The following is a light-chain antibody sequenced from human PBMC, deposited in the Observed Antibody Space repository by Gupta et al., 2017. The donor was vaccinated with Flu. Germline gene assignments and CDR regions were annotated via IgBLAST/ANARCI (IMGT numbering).Light chain of an antibody. CDR1: QSIGSW. Sequence: GDRVTITCRASQSIGSWLAWYQQKPGKAPELLVTKASTLESGVPLRFSGSGYGTEFTLTISSLQTDDFASYYCQQYYDNPLTFGGGTKVEVK. V-gene: IGKV1-5*03. CDR3: QQYYDNPLT. J-gene: IGKJ4*01. CDR2: KAS.